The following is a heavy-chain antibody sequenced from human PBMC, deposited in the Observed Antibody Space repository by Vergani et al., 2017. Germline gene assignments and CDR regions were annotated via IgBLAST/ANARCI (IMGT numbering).Heavy chain of an antibody. J-gene: IGHJ2*01. Sequence: QLQLQESGPGLVKPSETLSLTCTVSGGSISSSSYYWGWIRQPPGKGLEWIGSIYYSGSTYYNPSLKSRVTISVDTSKNQFSLKLSSVTAADTAVYYCASAPNYYDSSGYYYEMEWYFDLWGRGTLVTVSS. D-gene: IGHD3-22*01. CDR3: ASAPNYYDSSGYYYEMEWYFDL. V-gene: IGHV4-39*01. CDR2: IYYSGST. CDR1: GGSISSSSYY.